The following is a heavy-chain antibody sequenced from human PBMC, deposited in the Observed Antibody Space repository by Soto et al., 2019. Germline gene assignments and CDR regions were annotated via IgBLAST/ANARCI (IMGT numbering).Heavy chain of an antibody. Sequence: QVQLQESGPGLVKPSETLSLTCTVSGGSVSSASYYWSWVRQPPGKGLEWIGYIYYTGGTNYNPSLRSRVTISKDTSKNHFSLNLRSVTAADTAIDYCAGVYGGDWFDPWGQGTRVTVSS. CDR2: IYYTGGT. D-gene: IGHD6-13*01. V-gene: IGHV4-61*03. CDR3: AGVYGGDWFDP. J-gene: IGHJ5*02. CDR1: GGSVSSASYY.